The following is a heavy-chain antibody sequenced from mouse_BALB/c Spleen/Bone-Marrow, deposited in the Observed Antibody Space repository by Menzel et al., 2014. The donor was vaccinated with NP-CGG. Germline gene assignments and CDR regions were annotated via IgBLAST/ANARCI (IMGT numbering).Heavy chain of an antibody. D-gene: IGHD4-1*01. CDR2: IDPANGNT. CDR1: GFNIKDTY. V-gene: IGHV14-3*02. Sequence: VQLQQSGAELVKPGASVKLSCTASGFNIKDTYMHWVKQRPEQGLEWIGRIDPANGNTKYDPKFQSKATITADTSSNTAYLQLRSLTSEDTAVYYCARWEYYAMDYWGQGTSVTVSS. CDR3: ARWEYYAMDY. J-gene: IGHJ4*01.